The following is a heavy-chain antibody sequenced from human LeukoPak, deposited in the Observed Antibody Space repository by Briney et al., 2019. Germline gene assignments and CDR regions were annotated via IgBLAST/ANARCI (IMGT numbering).Heavy chain of an antibody. J-gene: IGHJ4*02. CDR3: AREPRTYYYDSSGTD. CDR2: ISSSSSYI. Sequence: TGGSLRLSCAASGFTFSSYSMNWVRQAPGKGLEWVSSISSSSSYIYYADSVKGRFTISRDNAKNSVYLQMNSLRAEDTAVYYCAREPRTYYYDSSGTDWGQGTLVTVSS. V-gene: IGHV3-21*01. CDR1: GFTFSSYS. D-gene: IGHD3-22*01.